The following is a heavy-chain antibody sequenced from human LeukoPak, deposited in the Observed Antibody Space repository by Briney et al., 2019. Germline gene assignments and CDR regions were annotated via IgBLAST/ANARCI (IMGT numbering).Heavy chain of an antibody. CDR3: ARSQDGVPFDY. CDR2: MNPNSGNT. Sequence: ASVKVSCTASGYTPTSYDINWVRHATGQGLEWMGWMNPNSGNTGYAQKFQGRVTMTRNTSISTAYMELSSLRSEDTAVYYCARSQDGVPFDYWGQGTLVTVSS. J-gene: IGHJ4*02. D-gene: IGHD5-24*01. V-gene: IGHV1-8*01. CDR1: GYTPTSYD.